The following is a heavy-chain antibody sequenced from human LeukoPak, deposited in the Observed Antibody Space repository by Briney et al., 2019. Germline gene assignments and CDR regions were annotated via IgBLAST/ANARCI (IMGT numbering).Heavy chain of an antibody. Sequence: RPGGSLRLSCAASGFTVSSNYMSWVRQAPGKGLEWVSVIYSGGSTYYADSVKGRFTISRDNSKNTLYLQMNSLRAEDTAVYYCAREDDILTGGGFDYWGQGTLVTVSS. J-gene: IGHJ4*02. CDR1: GFTVSSNY. D-gene: IGHD3-9*01. V-gene: IGHV3-53*01. CDR3: AREDDILTGGGFDY. CDR2: IYSGGST.